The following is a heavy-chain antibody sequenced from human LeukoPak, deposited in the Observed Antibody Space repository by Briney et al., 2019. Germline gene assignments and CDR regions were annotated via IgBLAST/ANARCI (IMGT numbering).Heavy chain of an antibody. CDR2: IKSKTDGGTT. V-gene: IGHV3-15*01. CDR3: TTDGVLTMVRGAPGYAFDI. Sequence: GGSLRLSCAASGFTFSNAWMSWVRQAPGKGLEWVGRIKSKTDGGTTDYAAPVKGRFTISRDDSKNTLYLQMNSLKTEDTAVYYCTTDGVLTMVRGAPGYAFDIWGQGTMVTVSS. J-gene: IGHJ3*02. D-gene: IGHD3-10*01. CDR1: GFTFSNAW.